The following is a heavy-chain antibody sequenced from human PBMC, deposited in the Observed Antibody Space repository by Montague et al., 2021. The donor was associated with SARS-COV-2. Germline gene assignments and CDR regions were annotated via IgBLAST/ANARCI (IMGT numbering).Heavy chain of an antibody. V-gene: IGHV4-34*01. CDR2: INHSGST. D-gene: IGHD4-11*01. CDR3: AGGEITTRCLSYYYGMDV. CDR1: GGSFSGYY. J-gene: IGHJ6*02. Sequence: SETLSLTCAVYGGSFSGYYWTWIRQSPRKGLEWIGEINHSGSTNYNPSLKSRVTISVDTSKNQFSLKLSSVTAADTAVYYCAGGEITTRCLSYYYGMDVWGQGTTVTVSS.